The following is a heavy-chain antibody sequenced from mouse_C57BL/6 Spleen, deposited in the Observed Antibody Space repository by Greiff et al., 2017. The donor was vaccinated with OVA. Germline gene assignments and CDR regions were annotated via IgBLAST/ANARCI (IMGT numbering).Heavy chain of an antibody. Sequence: VQLQQPGAELVMPGASVKLSCKASGYTFTSYWMYWVQQRPGQGLEWIGYLDPSGSYTYYAQKFKGQSTMTVDKSTSTAYMQLSSLTSEDSAVYYCARGRINKVVGAMDDWGQGTSVTVSS. CDR2: LDPSGSYT. CDR1: GYTFTSYW. J-gene: IGHJ4*01. D-gene: IGHD1-1*01. V-gene: IGHV1-69*01. CDR3: ARGRINKVVGAMDD.